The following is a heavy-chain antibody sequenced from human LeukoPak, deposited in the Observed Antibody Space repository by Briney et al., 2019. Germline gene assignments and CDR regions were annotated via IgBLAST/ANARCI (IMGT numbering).Heavy chain of an antibody. V-gene: IGHV3-30*18. D-gene: IGHD1-26*01. Sequence: GGSLRLSCVASGFTISTYGMHWVRQAPGKGLEWVAVISYDVSKKYYADSVRGRFTISRDNSKNTLYLQMSSPRAEDTAVYYCAKDGARWELYFDYWGQGTLVTVSS. J-gene: IGHJ4*02. CDR3: AKDGARWELYFDY. CDR2: ISYDVSKK. CDR1: GFTISTYG.